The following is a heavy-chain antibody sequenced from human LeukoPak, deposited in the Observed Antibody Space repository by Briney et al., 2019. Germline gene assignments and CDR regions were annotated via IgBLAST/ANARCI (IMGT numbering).Heavy chain of an antibody. Sequence: GGSLRLSCAASGFTFSSYAMSWVRQAPGKGLEWVSVISGSSGSTHYADSVKDRFTISRDNSKNTLHLQMNSLRAEDTAVYYCAKGGFIAAPFDYWGQGTLVTVS. CDR2: ISGSSGST. J-gene: IGHJ4*02. CDR3: AKGGFIAAPFDY. D-gene: IGHD6-13*01. CDR1: GFTFSSYA. V-gene: IGHV3-23*01.